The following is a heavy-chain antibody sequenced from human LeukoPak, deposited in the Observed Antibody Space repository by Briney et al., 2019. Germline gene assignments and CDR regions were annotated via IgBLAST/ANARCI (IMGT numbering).Heavy chain of an antibody. CDR2: ISAYNGNT. J-gene: IGHJ5*02. CDR3: ARSLVVVPAAMTPNWFDP. D-gene: IGHD2-2*01. V-gene: IGHV1-18*01. CDR1: GYTFTSYG. Sequence: EASVKVSCKASGYTFTSYGISWVRQAPGQGLEWMGWISAYNGNTNYAQKLQGRVTMTTDTSTSTAYMELRSLRSDDTAVYYCARSLVVVPAAMTPNWFDPWGQGTLVTVSS.